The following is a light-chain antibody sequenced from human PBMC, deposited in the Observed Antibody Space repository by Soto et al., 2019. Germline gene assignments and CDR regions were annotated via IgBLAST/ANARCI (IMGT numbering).Light chain of an antibody. CDR3: QQYYSYPRT. CDR1: QSISGY. CDR2: AAS. J-gene: IGKJ1*01. V-gene: IGKV1-39*01. Sequence: DIQMTQSPSSLSASVGDRVTITCRASQSISGYLNWYQQKPGKAPKLLIYAASTLQSGVPSRFSGSGSGTDFTLTISCLQSEDFATYYCQQYYSYPRTFGQGTKVDIK.